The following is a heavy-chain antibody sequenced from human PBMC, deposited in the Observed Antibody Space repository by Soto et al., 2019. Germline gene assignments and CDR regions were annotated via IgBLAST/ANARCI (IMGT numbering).Heavy chain of an antibody. CDR3: AGSAMVRNYYYYGMDV. CDR1: GYSFTSYW. D-gene: IGHD5-18*01. CDR2: IYPGDSDT. J-gene: IGHJ6*02. V-gene: IGHV5-51*01. Sequence: HGESLKISCKGSGYSFTSYWISWVRQMPGKGLEWMGIIYPGDSDTRYSPSFQGQVTISADKSISTAYLQWSSLKASDTAMYYCAGSAMVRNYYYYGMDVWGQGTTVTVSS.